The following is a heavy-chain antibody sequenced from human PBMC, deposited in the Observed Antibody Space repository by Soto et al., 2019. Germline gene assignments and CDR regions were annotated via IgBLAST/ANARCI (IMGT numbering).Heavy chain of an antibody. CDR3: AKERSNYDVGSRDMDL. J-gene: IGHJ6*03. Sequence: EVQLLESGGGLVQPGGSLRLSCAASGFTFSSYAMSWVRQAPGKGLEWVSGISGSGGSTYYADSVKGRFTISRDNTKNTLYLQMNSLRAEDTAVYYCAKERSNYDVGSRDMDLWGKGTTVTVSS. V-gene: IGHV3-23*01. CDR2: ISGSGGST. D-gene: IGHD3-3*01. CDR1: GFTFSSYA.